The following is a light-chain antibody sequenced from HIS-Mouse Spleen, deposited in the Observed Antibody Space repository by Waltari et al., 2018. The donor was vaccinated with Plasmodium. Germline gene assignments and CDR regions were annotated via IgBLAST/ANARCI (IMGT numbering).Light chain of an antibody. CDR1: TRHVGGSNT. CDR2: DVS. J-gene: IGLJ2*01. CDR3: CSYAGSYTLV. V-gene: IGLV2-11*01. Sequence: QSALTQPRSVSGSPGQSVTTSCTGTTRHVGGSNTVSWYQQHPGKDPRLMIYDVSKRPPGVPDRFSGSKSGNTASLTISGLQAEDEADYYCCSYAGSYTLVFGGGTKLTVL.